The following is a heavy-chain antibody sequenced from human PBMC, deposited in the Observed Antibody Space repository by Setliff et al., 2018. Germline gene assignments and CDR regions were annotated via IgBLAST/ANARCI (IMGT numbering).Heavy chain of an antibody. J-gene: IGHJ6*02. CDR1: GGPISSSSYY. CDR3: ARVLRGVGATPYYYYGMDV. Sequence: PSETLSLTCTVSGGPISSSSYYWGWIRQPPGKGLEWIGSIYYSGSTYYNPSLKSRVTISVDTSKNQFSLKLSSVTAADTAVYYCARVLRGVGATPYYYYGMDVWGQGTAVTVSS. D-gene: IGHD1-26*01. CDR2: IYYSGST. V-gene: IGHV4-39*07.